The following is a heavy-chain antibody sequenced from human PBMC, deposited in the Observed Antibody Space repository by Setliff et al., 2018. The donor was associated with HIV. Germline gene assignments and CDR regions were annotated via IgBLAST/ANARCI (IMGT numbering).Heavy chain of an antibody. CDR2: IYHSGST. Sequence: PSETLSLTCTVSGYSISSGYYWGWIRQPPGKGLEWIGSIYHSGSTYYNPSLKSRVTISVDTSKKQFSLKLSSVTAADTAVYYCASRIAAASLAFDYWGQGTLVTVSS. CDR1: GYSISSGYY. D-gene: IGHD6-13*01. CDR3: ASRIAAASLAFDY. V-gene: IGHV4-38-2*02. J-gene: IGHJ4*02.